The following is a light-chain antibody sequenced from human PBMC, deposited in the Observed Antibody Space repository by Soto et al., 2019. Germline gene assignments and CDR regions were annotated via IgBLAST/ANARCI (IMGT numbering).Light chain of an antibody. CDR2: DAS. CDR1: QSISNW. Sequence: DIPMTQSPSTLSASVGDRVTITCRASQSISNWLAWYQQKPGKAPKVLIYDASNLESGVPSRFSGSGSGTEFTLTISSLQSNDFATYYCQQYHSSSQTFGQGTKLEIK. J-gene: IGKJ2*01. V-gene: IGKV1-5*01. CDR3: QQYHSSSQT.